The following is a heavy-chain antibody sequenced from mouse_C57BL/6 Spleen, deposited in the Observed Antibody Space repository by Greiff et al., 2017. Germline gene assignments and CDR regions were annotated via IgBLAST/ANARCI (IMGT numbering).Heavy chain of an antibody. J-gene: IGHJ2*01. D-gene: IGHD3-2*02. V-gene: IGHV1-61*01. Sequence: QVQLQQPGAELVRPGSSVKLSCKASGYTFTSYWMDWVKQRPGQGLEWIGNIYPSDSETHYNQKFKDKATLTVDKSSSTAYMQLSSLTSEDSAVYYCARSSSGYVEGDWGQGTTLTVSS. CDR1: GYTFTSYW. CDR2: IYPSDSET. CDR3: ARSSSGYVEGD.